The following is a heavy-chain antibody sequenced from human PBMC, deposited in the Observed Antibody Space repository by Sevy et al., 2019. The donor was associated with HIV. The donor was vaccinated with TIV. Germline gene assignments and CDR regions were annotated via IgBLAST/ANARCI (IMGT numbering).Heavy chain of an antibody. J-gene: IGHJ4*02. CDR1: GYSISSGYY. Sequence: SETLSLTCTVSGYSISSGYYWGWIRQTPGKGLEWLGTISQRGKTHYNPSLKSRVTISVDTSKNQFSLRLNSVTAADTAVFYCARGSQPINYDENGYYDYWCQGTLVTVSS. D-gene: IGHD2-2*03. V-gene: IGHV4-38-2*02. CDR2: ISQRGKT. CDR3: ARGSQPINYDENGYYDY.